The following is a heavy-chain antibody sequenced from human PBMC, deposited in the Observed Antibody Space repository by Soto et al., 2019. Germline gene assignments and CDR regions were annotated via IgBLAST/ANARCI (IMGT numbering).Heavy chain of an antibody. CDR3: AKGGSSGRYESPFDY. CDR2: ISGSGGST. CDR1: GFTFSSYA. V-gene: IGHV3-23*01. D-gene: IGHD6-19*01. J-gene: IGHJ4*02. Sequence: GGSLRLSCAASGFTFSSYAMSWVRQAPGKGLEWVSAISGSGGSTYYADSVKGRFTISRDNSKNTLYLQMNSLRAEDTAVYYCAKGGSSGRYESPFDYWGQGTLVTVSS.